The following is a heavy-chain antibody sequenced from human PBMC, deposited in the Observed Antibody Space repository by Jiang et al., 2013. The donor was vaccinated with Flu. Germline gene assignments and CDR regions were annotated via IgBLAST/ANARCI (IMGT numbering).Heavy chain of an antibody. D-gene: IGHD6-19*01. CDR1: GYSFTSYW. V-gene: IGHV5-51*01. CDR3: ARLRRDSSGWYDASPTSSLDWYFDL. J-gene: IGHJ2*01. CDR2: IYPGDSDT. Sequence: SLKISCKGSGYSFTSYWIGWVRQMPGKGLEWMGIIYPGDSDTRYSPSFQGQVTISADKSISTAYLQWSSLKASDTAMYYCARLRRDSSGWYDASPTSSLDWYFDLWGRGTLVTVSS.